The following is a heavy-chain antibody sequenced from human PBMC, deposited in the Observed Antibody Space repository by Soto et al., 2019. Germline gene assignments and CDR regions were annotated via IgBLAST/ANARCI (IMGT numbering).Heavy chain of an antibody. D-gene: IGHD3-22*01. V-gene: IGHV3-23*01. CDR3: AKDQDYYDSSGRDAFDI. Sequence: GGSLRLSCAASGFTFYSHAMSWVRQAPGKGLEWVSGTSASGGVTYYADSVKGRFTMSRDNAKNTLYLQMNSLRAEDTAVYYCAKDQDYYDSSGRDAFDIWGQGTMVT. CDR2: TSASGGVT. J-gene: IGHJ3*02. CDR1: GFTFYSHA.